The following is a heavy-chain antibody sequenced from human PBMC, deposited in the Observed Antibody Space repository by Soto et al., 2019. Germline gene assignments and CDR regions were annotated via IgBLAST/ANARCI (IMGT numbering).Heavy chain of an antibody. J-gene: IGHJ3*02. CDR2: IYYSGST. CDR3: ARGSGRTDAFDI. Sequence: QVQLQESGPGLVKPSETLSLTCTVSGGSVSSGSYYWSWIRQPPGKGLEWIGYIYYSGSTNYNPSLKSRVARSVDTSKNQFSLKLSSVTAADTAVYYCARGSGRTDAFDIWGQGTMVTVSS. D-gene: IGHD2-15*01. V-gene: IGHV4-61*01. CDR1: GGSVSSGSYY.